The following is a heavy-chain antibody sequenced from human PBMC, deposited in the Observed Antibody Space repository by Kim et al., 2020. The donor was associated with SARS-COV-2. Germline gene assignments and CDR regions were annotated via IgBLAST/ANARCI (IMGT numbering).Heavy chain of an antibody. CDR1: GYTFTSYG. CDR3: AREGYYYDSSGYHCMDV. D-gene: IGHD3-22*01. CDR2: ISAYNGNT. V-gene: IGHV1-18*01. Sequence: ASVKVSCKASGYTFTSYGISWVRQAPGQGLEWMGWISAYNGNTNYAQKLQGRVTMTTDTSTSTAYMELRSLRSDDTAVYYCAREGYYYDSSGYHCMDVWGQGTTVTVSS. J-gene: IGHJ6*02.